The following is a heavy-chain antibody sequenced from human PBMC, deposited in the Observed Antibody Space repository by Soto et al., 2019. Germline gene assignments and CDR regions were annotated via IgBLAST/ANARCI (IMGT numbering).Heavy chain of an antibody. D-gene: IGHD6-19*01. V-gene: IGHV3-23*01. CDR1: GFTFSSYA. Sequence: EVQLLESGGGLVQPGGSLRLSCAASGFTFSSYAMSWVRQAPGKGLEWVSALSGSGGSTYYADSVKGRFAISRDNSKNTLYLQMTSLRAEDTAVYYCAKPPRRYSSGWYYFDYWGQGTLVTVSS. CDR3: AKPPRRYSSGWYYFDY. J-gene: IGHJ4*02. CDR2: LSGSGGST.